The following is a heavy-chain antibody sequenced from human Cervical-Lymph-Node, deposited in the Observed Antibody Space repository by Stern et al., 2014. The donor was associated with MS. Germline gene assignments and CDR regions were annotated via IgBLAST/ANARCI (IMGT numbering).Heavy chain of an antibody. V-gene: IGHV1-3*01. CDR2: INAGNGNT. CDR3: ARFPFAGYSSAPYYYYGMDV. D-gene: IGHD6-19*01. J-gene: IGHJ6*02. Sequence: QVQLVQSGAEVKKPGASVKVSCKASGYTFTSYAMHWVRQAPGQRLEWMGWINAGNGNTKYSQKFQGRVTITRDTSASTAYMELSSLRSEDTAVYYCARFPFAGYSSAPYYYYGMDVWGQGTTVTVSS. CDR1: GYTFTSYA.